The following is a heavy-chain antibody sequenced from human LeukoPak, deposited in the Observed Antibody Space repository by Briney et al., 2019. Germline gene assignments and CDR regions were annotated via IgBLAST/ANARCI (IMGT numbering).Heavy chain of an antibody. CDR1: GFTFSSYW. Sequence: GGSLRLSCAAPGFTFSSYWMSWVRQAPGKGLEWVANIKQDGSEKYYVDSVKGRFTISRDNAKNSLYLQMNSLRAEDTAVYYCARDARIMDYWGQGTLVTVSS. J-gene: IGHJ4*02. CDR3: ARDARIMDY. D-gene: IGHD1-14*01. CDR2: IKQDGSEK. V-gene: IGHV3-7*03.